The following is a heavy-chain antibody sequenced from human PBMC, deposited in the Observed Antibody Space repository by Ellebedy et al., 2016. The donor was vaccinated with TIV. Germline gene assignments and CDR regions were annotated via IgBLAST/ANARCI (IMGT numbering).Heavy chain of an antibody. CDR2: IKKDGSET. J-gene: IGHJ5*02. CDR1: GFTFSSYW. CDR3: ARGTSSSPNWFDP. V-gene: IGHV3-7*03. D-gene: IGHD2-2*01. Sequence: GESLKISCAASGFTFSSYWMSWVRQAPGKGLEWVANIKKDGSETYYVDSVKGRFTISRDNAKNSLYLQMNSLRAEDTAVYSCARGTSSSPNWFDPWGQGTLVTVSS.